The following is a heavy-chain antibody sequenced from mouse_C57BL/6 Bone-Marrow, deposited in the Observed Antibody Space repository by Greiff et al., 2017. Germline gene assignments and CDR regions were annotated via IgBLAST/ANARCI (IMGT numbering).Heavy chain of an antibody. Sequence: DVMLVESGGDLVKPGGSLKLSCAASGFTFSSYGMSWVRQTPDKRLEWVATISSGGSYTYYPDSVKGRFTISRDNAKNTLYLQMSSLKSEDTAMYYCASYYHYGSSYYPWFAYWGQGTLVTVSA. CDR1: GFTFSSYG. CDR3: ASYYHYGSSYYPWFAY. V-gene: IGHV5-6*02. J-gene: IGHJ3*01. CDR2: ISSGGSYT. D-gene: IGHD1-1*01.